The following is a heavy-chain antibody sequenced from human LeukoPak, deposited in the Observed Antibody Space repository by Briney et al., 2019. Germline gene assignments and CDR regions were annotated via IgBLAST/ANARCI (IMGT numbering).Heavy chain of an antibody. CDR3: ARLDTAMAPLDY. CDR2: IYYSGST. J-gene: IGHJ4*02. V-gene: IGHV4-39*01. Sequence: NPSETLSLTCTVSGGSISSSSYYWGWIRQPPGKGLEWTGSIYYSGSTYYNPSLKSRVTISVDTSKNQFSLKLSSVTAADTAVYYCARLDTAMAPLDYWGQGTLVTVSS. CDR1: GGSISSSSYY. D-gene: IGHD5-18*01.